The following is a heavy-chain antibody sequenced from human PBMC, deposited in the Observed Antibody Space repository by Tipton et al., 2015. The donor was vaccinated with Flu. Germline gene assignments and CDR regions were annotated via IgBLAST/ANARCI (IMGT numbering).Heavy chain of an antibody. CDR1: EDSVSSNSAS. V-gene: IGHV6-1*01. Sequence: GLVKPSQTLSLTCAISEDSVSSNSASWNWIRQSPSRGLEWLAKTYYRSKWFYEYAVSVKSRITINPDTSSNHFSLHLNSVTPEDTAVYYCIRLSGNGWLDSWSQGTLVTVPS. CDR3: IRLSGNGWLDS. CDR2: TYYRSKWFY. D-gene: IGHD6-25*01. J-gene: IGHJ4*02.